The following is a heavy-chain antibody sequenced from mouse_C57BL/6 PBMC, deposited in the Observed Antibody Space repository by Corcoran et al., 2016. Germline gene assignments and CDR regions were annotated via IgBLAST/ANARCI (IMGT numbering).Heavy chain of an antibody. CDR3: ASYYYGSSHDYYAMDY. CDR1: GYSITSGYY. D-gene: IGHD1-1*01. CDR2: ISYDGSN. J-gene: IGHJ4*01. V-gene: IGHV3-6*01. Sequence: DVPLQESGPGLVKPSQSLSLTCSVTGYSITSGYYWNWIRQFPGNKLEWMGYISYDGSNNYNPSLKNRISITRDTSKNQFFLKLNSVTTEDTATYYCASYYYGSSHDYYAMDYWGQGTSVTVSS.